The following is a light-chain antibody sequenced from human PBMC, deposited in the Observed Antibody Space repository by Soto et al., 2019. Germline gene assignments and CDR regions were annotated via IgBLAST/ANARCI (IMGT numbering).Light chain of an antibody. V-gene: IGKV1-33*01. CDR1: QDISNY. CDR2: DAS. J-gene: IGKJ3*01. Sequence: DIQMTQSPSSLSASVGDRVTITCQASQDISNYLNWYQQKPGKAPKLLIYDASNLETGVPSRFSGSGSGTDFTFTISSLQPEDIATYYCLQYDNLPGTFGPGTKVDIK. CDR3: LQYDNLPGT.